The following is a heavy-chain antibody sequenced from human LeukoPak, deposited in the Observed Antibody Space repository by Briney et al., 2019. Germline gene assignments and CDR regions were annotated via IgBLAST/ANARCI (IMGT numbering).Heavy chain of an antibody. J-gene: IGHJ4*02. Sequence: GGSLRLFWAVYGFTISYNYMGSVRQAPGKGLGWVSVIYSGGSTYYAASVKGPFTISRDNSKSTLYLQRNSLRVEDTAVYYCVRDGGENWGQGTLVTVSS. CDR2: IYSGGST. D-gene: IGHD3-16*01. CDR1: GFTISYNY. V-gene: IGHV3-66*02. CDR3: VRDGGEN.